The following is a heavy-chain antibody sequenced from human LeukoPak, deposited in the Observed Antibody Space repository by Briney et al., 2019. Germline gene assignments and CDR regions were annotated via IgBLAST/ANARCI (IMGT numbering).Heavy chain of an antibody. D-gene: IGHD6-19*01. CDR2: IYTSGST. V-gene: IGHV4-4*07. CDR3: AREREIYSSGWYLVDFDY. Sequence: PSETLSLTCTVSGGSISSYYWSWIRQPAGKGLEWIGRIYTSGSTNYNPSLKSRVTMSVDTSKNQFSLKLSSVTAADTAVYYCAREREIYSSGWYLVDFDYWGQGTLVTVSS. CDR1: GGSISSYY. J-gene: IGHJ4*02.